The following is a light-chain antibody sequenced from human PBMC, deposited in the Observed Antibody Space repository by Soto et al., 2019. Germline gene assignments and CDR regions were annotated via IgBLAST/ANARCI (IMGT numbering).Light chain of an antibody. J-gene: IGLJ1*01. CDR3: TSFTSSSIYV. CDR1: SSDVGAYKH. CDR2: EVT. Sequence: QSALTQPASVSGSPGQSLTISCTGTSSDVGAYKHVSWYQHHPGKAPKLIIYEVTHRPSGVPNRFSGSKSGYTASLTISGLQAEDEADYYCTSFTSSSIYVFGTGTKVTVL. V-gene: IGLV2-14*01.